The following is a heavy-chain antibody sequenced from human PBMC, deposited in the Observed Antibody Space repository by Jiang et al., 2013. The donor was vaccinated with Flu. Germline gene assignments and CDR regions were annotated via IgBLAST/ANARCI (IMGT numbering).Heavy chain of an antibody. D-gene: IGHD3-22*01. V-gene: IGHV3-49*04. CDR3: ARSPSHPTQFRLVHADYYDSSGSTQLYYGMDV. CDR1: GFKVADYG. Sequence: LLESGGGLVRPGRSLRLSCATSGFKVADYGLSWVRQAPGKGLEWVGFIRSKAFGGTTDYGAAVKGRFTISRDDSRGITYLQMNSLETDDSAMYYCARSPSHPTQFRLVHADYYDSSGSTQLYYGMDVWGQGTPVTVSS. J-gene: IGHJ6*02. CDR2: IRSKAFGGTT.